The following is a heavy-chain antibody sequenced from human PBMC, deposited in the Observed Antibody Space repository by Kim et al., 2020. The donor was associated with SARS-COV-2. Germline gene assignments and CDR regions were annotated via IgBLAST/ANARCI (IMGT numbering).Heavy chain of an antibody. CDR1: GLTFSSYG. J-gene: IGHJ4*02. CDR2: IKQDGSEI. D-gene: IGHD7-27*01. CDR3: ARDGSGTNGGAKYC. V-gene: IGHV3-7*01. Sequence: GGSLRLSCAASGLTFSSYGMSWVRQAPGKGLEWVANIKQDGSEIYYMDSVKGRFTISRDNAKNSLYLQMNRLRAEDTAVYYCARDGSGTNGGAKYCWGQGTMVTVSS.